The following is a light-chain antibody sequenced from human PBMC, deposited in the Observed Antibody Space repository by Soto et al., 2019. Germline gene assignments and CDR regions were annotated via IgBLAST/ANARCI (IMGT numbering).Light chain of an antibody. V-gene: IGKV3-11*01. J-gene: IGKJ2*01. CDR1: QSVSSY. CDR3: QQRSNWQT. Sequence: EIVLTQSQATLSLSTGERATLSCRASQSVSSYLAWYQQKPGQAPRLLIYDASNRATGIPARFSGSGSGTDFTLTISSLEPEDFAVYYCQQRSNWQTFGQGTKLEIK. CDR2: DAS.